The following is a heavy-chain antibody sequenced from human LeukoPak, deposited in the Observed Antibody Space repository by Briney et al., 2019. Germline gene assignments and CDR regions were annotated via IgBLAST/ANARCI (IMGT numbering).Heavy chain of an antibody. CDR3: ARDGGTSHFDY. Sequence: PGGSLRLSCAASGFMFSCSGMHLGRQAPSRGLGLVGVIWYDGSNKYSADSVKGRFTIYRDNSKNTLYLQMNSLRAEDTAVYYCARDGGTSHFDYWGQGTLVSVSS. CDR1: GFMFSCSG. V-gene: IGHV3-33*01. CDR2: IWYDGSNK. J-gene: IGHJ4*02. D-gene: IGHD4-23*01.